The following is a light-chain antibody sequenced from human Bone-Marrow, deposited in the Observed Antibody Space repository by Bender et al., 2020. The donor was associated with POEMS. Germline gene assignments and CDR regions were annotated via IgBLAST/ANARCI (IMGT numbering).Light chain of an antibody. CDR2: EVT. Sequence: QSALTQPPSASGSPGQSVTISCTGTISDVGTYNFVSWYQQHPGKAPKLMIYEVTKRPSGVPDRFSGSKSGNTASLTVSGLQAEDEADYYCSSYAGSNNSVFGTGTKVTVL. J-gene: IGLJ1*01. CDR1: ISDVGTYNF. V-gene: IGLV2-8*01. CDR3: SSYAGSNNSV.